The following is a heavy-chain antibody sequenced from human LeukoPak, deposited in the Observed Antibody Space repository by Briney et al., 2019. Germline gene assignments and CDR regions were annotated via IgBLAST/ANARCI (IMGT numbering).Heavy chain of an antibody. CDR2: IYYSGST. V-gene: IGHV4-59*08. CDR3: ARLYGKLWYWFDP. D-gene: IGHD2-15*01. J-gene: IGHJ5*02. CDR1: GGSISSYY. Sequence: SETLSLTCTVSGGSISSYYWSWIRQPPGKGLEWIGYIYYSGSTNYNPSLKSRVTISVDTSKNQFSLKLSSVTAADTAVYYCARLYGKLWYWFDPWGQGTQVTVSS.